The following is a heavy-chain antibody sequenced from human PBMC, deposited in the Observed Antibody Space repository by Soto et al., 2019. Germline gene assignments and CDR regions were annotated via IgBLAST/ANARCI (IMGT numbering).Heavy chain of an antibody. CDR3: ARDTDSSGWIYYYGMDV. J-gene: IGHJ6*02. CDR2: IWYDGSNK. V-gene: IGHV3-33*01. CDR1: GFTFSSYG. D-gene: IGHD6-19*01. Sequence: AGGSLRLSCAASGFTFSSYGMHWVRQAPGKGLEWVAVIWYDGSNKYYADSVKGRFTISRDNSKNTLYLQMNSLRAEDTAVYYCARDTDSSGWIYYYGMDVWGQGTTVTVSS.